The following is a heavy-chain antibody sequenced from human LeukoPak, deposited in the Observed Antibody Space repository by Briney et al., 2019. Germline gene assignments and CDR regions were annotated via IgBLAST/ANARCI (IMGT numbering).Heavy chain of an antibody. J-gene: IGHJ4*02. CDR1: GYPFSNYD. V-gene: IGHV1-18*01. CDR2: ISAYNGNT. D-gene: IGHD3-10*01. Sequence: ASVTVSCKASGYPFSNYDISWVRQAPGQGLEWMGWISAYNGNTNYAQKLQGRVTITADKSTSTAYMELSSLRSEDTAVYYCASGTLITMVRGVSPFDYWGQGTLVTVSS. CDR3: ASGTLITMVRGVSPFDY.